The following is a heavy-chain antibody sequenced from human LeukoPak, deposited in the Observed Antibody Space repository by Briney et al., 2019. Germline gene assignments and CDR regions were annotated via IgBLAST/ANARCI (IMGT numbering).Heavy chain of an antibody. CDR2: VRFDGNKN. CDR1: GFTFSSYG. D-gene: IGHD3-22*01. Sequence: GGSLRLSCVVSGFTFSSYGLHWVRQAPGQELEWVAFVRFDGNKNSYADSVRGRFIISRDNSKNTLHLAMNSLRTEDTAVYYSAKEFSPFDSSGYYGLFQHWGQGTLVTVSS. J-gene: IGHJ1*01. V-gene: IGHV3-30*02. CDR3: AKEFSPFDSSGYYGLFQH.